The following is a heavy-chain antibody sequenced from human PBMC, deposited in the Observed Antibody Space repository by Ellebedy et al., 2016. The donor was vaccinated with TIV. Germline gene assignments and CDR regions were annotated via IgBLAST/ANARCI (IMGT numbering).Heavy chain of an antibody. J-gene: IGHJ3*02. Sequence: SGPTLVKPTETLTLTCTVSGFSLSNARTGVSWIRQPPGKALEWLAHIFSNDEKSYSTSLKSRLTISKDTSKSQVVLTMTNMDPVDTATYYCARAVGGRTTTDWRGPSNDAFDIWGQGTMVTVSS. V-gene: IGHV2-26*01. D-gene: IGHD3-16*01. CDR2: IFSNDEK. CDR3: ARAVGGRTTTDWRGPSNDAFDI. CDR1: GFSLSNARTG.